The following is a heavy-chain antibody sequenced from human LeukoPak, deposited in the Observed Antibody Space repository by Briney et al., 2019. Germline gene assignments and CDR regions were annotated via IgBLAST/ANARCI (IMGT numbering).Heavy chain of an antibody. Sequence: GGSLRLSCAASGFTFSSYGMHWVRQAPGKGLEWVAFIRYDGSNKYYADSVKGRFTISRDNSKNTLYLQMNSLRSEDTAVYYCARGHVLRYFDSPYYFDYWGQGTLVTVSS. CDR1: GFTFSSYG. CDR2: IRYDGSNK. CDR3: ARGHVLRYFDSPYYFDY. D-gene: IGHD3-9*01. V-gene: IGHV3-30*02. J-gene: IGHJ4*02.